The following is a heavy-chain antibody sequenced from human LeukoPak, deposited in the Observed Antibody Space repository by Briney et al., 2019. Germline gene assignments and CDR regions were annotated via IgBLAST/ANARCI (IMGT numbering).Heavy chain of an antibody. D-gene: IGHD1-1*01. Sequence: ASVKVSCKASGYTFTGYYMHWVRQAPGQGLEWMGWINPNSGGTNYAQKFQGRVTMTRDTSISTAYMELSRLRSDDTAVYYCATIAPAGTTSHFDYWGQGTLVTVSS. V-gene: IGHV1-2*02. CDR1: GYTFTGYY. CDR2: INPNSGGT. CDR3: ATIAPAGTTSHFDY. J-gene: IGHJ4*02.